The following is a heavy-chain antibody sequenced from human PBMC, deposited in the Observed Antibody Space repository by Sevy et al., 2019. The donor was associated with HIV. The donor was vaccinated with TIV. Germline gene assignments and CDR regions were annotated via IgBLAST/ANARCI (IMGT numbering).Heavy chain of an antibody. J-gene: IGHJ6*02. CDR2: ISSSSSTI. D-gene: IGHD3-22*01. CDR3: ARDGNYYDSSGYLVFVYYYYGMDV. Sequence: GGSLRLSCAASGFTFSSYSMNWVRQAPGNGLEWVSYISSSSSTIYYADSVKGRFTISRDNAKNSLYLQMNSLRAEDTAVYYCARDGNYYDSSGYLVFVYYYYGMDVWGQGTTVTVSS. V-gene: IGHV3-48*01. CDR1: GFTFSSYS.